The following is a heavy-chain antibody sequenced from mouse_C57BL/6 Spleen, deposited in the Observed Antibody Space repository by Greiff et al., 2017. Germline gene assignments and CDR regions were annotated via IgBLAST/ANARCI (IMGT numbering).Heavy chain of an antibody. V-gene: IGHV1-54*01. Sequence: VQLQQSGAELVRPGTSVKVSCKASGYAFTNYLIEWVKQRPGQGLEWIGVINPGSGGTNYNEKFKGKATLTADTSSSTAYMQLSSLTSEDSAVYFCARAGTTVVATNAMDYWGQGTSVTVSS. CDR3: ARAGTTVVATNAMDY. CDR1: GYAFTNYL. D-gene: IGHD1-1*01. J-gene: IGHJ4*01. CDR2: INPGSGGT.